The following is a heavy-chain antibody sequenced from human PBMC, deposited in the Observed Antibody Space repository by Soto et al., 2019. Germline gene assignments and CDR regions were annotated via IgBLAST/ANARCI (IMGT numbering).Heavy chain of an antibody. D-gene: IGHD6-13*01. CDR3: ARDRNVAAAGTGGIDY. V-gene: IGHV4-31*03. CDR1: GGSISSGGYY. Sequence: QVQLQESGPGLVKPSQTLSLTCTVSGGSISSGGYYWSWLRQHPGKGLEWIGYIYYSGSTYYNPSLKRRVTISVDTSKTQFSLKLSSVTAADTAVYYCARDRNVAAAGTGGIDYWGQGTLVTVSS. J-gene: IGHJ4*02. CDR2: IYYSGST.